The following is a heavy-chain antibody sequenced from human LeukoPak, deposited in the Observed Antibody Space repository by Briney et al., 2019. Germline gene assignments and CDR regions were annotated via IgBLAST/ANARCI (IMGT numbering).Heavy chain of an antibody. J-gene: IGHJ4*02. D-gene: IGHD1-14*01. CDR1: GFSFSSYW. CDR3: MTELLGY. V-gene: IGHV3-7*03. CDR2: IRGDGNEK. Sequence: PGGSLRLSCAASGFSFSSYWMTWVRQAPGRGLEFVANIRGDGNEKYYMDSMKGRLTIPRDNAKNSLFLQMSGLRAEDTAVYYCMTELLGYRGQGTLVTVSS.